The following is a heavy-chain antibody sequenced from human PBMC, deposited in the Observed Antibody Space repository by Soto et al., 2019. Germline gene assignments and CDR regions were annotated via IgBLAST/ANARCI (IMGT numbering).Heavy chain of an antibody. D-gene: IGHD3-22*01. CDR1: GGTFSSYT. CDR3: ARATYYYGSSGTNWFDP. J-gene: IGHJ5*02. CDR2: IIPILGIA. Sequence: QVQLVQSGAEVKKPGSSVKVSCKASGGTFSSYTISWVRQAPGQGLEWMGRIIPILGIANYAQKFQGRVTITAXXSXSXXYMELSSLRSEDTAVYYCARATYYYGSSGTNWFDPWGQGTLVTVSS. V-gene: IGHV1-69*02.